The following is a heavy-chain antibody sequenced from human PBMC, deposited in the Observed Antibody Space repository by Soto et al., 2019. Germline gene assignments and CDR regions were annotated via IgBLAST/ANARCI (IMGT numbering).Heavy chain of an antibody. CDR2: IDWDDDK. Sequence: SGPTLVNPTQTLTLTCTCSGFSLSTSGMCVSWIRQPPGKALEWLARIDWDDDKYYSTSLKTRLTISKDTSKNQVVLTMTNMDPVDTATYYCARMRNFAGGYCSSTSCPYYMDVWGKGTTVTVSS. D-gene: IGHD2-2*01. V-gene: IGHV2-70*11. CDR1: GFSLSTSGMC. CDR3: ARMRNFAGGYCSSTSCPYYMDV. J-gene: IGHJ6*03.